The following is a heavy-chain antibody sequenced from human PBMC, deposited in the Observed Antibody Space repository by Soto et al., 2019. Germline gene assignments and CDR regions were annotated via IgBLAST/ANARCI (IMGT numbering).Heavy chain of an antibody. CDR3: ARELTSYPMADDAFDI. J-gene: IGHJ3*02. D-gene: IGHD3-10*01. Sequence: ASVKVSCKASGYTFTSYYMHWVRQAPGQGLEWMGIINPSGGSTSYAQKFQGRVTMTRDTSTSTVYMELSSLRSEDTAVYYCARELTSYPMADDAFDIWGQGTMVTVSS. CDR2: INPSGGST. V-gene: IGHV1-46*01. CDR1: GYTFTSYY.